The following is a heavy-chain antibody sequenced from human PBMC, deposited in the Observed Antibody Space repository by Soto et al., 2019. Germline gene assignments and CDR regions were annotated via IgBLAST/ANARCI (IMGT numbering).Heavy chain of an antibody. Sequence: GGSLRLSCAASGFTFSSYGMHWVRQAPGKGLEWVAVISHDGSNKYYADSVKGRFTISRDNSKNTLYLQMNSLRAEDTAVYYCAKAKYSSSWYSYGMDVWGQGTTVTVSS. J-gene: IGHJ6*02. V-gene: IGHV3-30*18. CDR3: AKAKYSSSWYSYGMDV. CDR2: ISHDGSNK. D-gene: IGHD6-13*01. CDR1: GFTFSSYG.